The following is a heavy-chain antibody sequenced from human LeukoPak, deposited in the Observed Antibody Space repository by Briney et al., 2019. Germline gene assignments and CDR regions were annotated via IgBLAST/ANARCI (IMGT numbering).Heavy chain of an antibody. Sequence: ASVQVSCKASGYTFTSYYMHWLRQPPGQGLEWMGIITPSGGSTSYAQKFQGRVTMTRDTYTSTVYMELSSLRSEDTAVYYCARAIGDSSGYYYGFDYWGQGTLVTVSS. J-gene: IGHJ4*02. CDR3: ARAIGDSSGYYYGFDY. V-gene: IGHV1-46*01. D-gene: IGHD3-22*01. CDR2: ITPSGGST. CDR1: GYTFTSYY.